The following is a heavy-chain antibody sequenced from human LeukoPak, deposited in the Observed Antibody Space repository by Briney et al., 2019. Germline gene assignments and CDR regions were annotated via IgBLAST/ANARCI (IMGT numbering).Heavy chain of an antibody. CDR1: GGSISSSNW. D-gene: IGHD6-19*01. CDR3: ASSIAVPGVAFDI. CDR2: IYHSGST. V-gene: IGHV4-4*02. Sequence: SGTLSLTCAVSGGSISSSNWWSWVRQPPGKGLEWIGGIYHSGSTNYNPSLKGRVTISVDKSKNQFSLKLSSVTAADTAVYYCASSIAVPGVAFDIWGQGTMVTVSS. J-gene: IGHJ3*02.